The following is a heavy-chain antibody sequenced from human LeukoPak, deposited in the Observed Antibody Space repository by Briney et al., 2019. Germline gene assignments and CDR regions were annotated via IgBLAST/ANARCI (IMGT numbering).Heavy chain of an antibody. CDR3: AIGGDSSTRCYRCFAY. CDR1: GSRFTNYW. V-gene: IGHV5-51*01. Sequence: GGSLQISCKGSGSRFTNYWIGWVRQLPGKGLEWVGIIYPGDSDTRYSPSFQGQVTISVDRSISTAYLQWNSLMTSDTAMYYCAIGGDSSTRCYRCFAYWGQGTLVTVSS. CDR2: IYPGDSDT. D-gene: IGHD2-2*02. J-gene: IGHJ4*02.